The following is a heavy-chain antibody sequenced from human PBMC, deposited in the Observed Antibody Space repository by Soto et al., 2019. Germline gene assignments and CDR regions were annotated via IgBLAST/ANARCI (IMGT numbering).Heavy chain of an antibody. J-gene: IGHJ4*02. V-gene: IGHV4-31*03. Sequence: QVQLQESGPGLVKPSQTLSLTCTVSGGSMSSGGYYWSWIRQHPGKGLEWIGYIYYTGSTYYNPSRKSRVTISVDTSKNQFSLKLSSVTAADTAVYYCARDQRTAAAGIYFDCWGQGTLVTVSS. CDR1: GGSMSSGGYY. D-gene: IGHD6-13*01. CDR3: ARDQRTAAAGIYFDC. CDR2: IYYTGST.